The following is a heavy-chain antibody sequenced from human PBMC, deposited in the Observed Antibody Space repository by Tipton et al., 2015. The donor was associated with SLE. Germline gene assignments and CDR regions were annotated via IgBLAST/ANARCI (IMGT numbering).Heavy chain of an antibody. Sequence: TLSLTCAVYGGSLSGHYWSWVRQTPGKGLECIGESNDSGKTNYNAALKSRATISVDTSRNQFSLRLTSVTAADTAIYYCARRIDSYDRPLGNWGQGPLVAAAS. D-gene: IGHD3-22*01. J-gene: IGHJ4*02. CDR3: ARRIDSYDRPLGN. CDR1: GGSLSGHY. CDR2: SNDSGKT. V-gene: IGHV4-34*01.